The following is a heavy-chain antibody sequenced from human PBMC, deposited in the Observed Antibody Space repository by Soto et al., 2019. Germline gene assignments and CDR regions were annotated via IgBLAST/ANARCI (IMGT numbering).Heavy chain of an antibody. V-gene: IGHV4-59*01. J-gene: IGHJ4*02. D-gene: IGHD6-13*01. CDR2: IYYSGST. CDR3: ARDLSSRGFDY. Sequence: PSETLSLTCTVSGGSISSYYWSWIRQPPGKGLEWIGYIYYSGSTNYSPSLKSRVTISVDTSKNQFSLKLSSVTAADTAVYYCARDLSSRGFDYWGQGTLVTVSS. CDR1: GGSISSYY.